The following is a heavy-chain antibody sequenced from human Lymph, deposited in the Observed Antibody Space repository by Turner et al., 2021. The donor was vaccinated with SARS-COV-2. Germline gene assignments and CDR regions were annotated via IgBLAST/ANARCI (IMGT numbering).Heavy chain of an antibody. Sequence: QLQLVESGGGLVQPGSPLRLPFAASGFTFSTYAIHWVRQAPGTGLEWVAVISYDEFNKYYSDSVKGKFTISRDNSKNKLYLQMSSLRAEDTAVYYCARGSGSYLSAFDIWGQGTMVTISS. V-gene: IGHV3-30*04. CDR3: ARGSGSYLSAFDI. J-gene: IGHJ3*02. CDR1: GFTFSTYA. D-gene: IGHD1-26*01. CDR2: ISYDEFNK.